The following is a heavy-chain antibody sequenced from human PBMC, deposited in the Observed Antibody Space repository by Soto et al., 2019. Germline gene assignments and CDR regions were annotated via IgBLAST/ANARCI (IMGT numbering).Heavy chain of an antibody. CDR2: TSSDGINK. J-gene: IGHJ4*02. D-gene: IGHD5-18*01. CDR1: GGSFSDYY. Sequence: LSLTCAVYGGSFSDYYWSWIRQAPSKGLEWVAVTSSDGINKFYADSVKGRFIISRDISRNTVYLQMDSLRAEDTAVYYCAKDRVQIWSHVGILDDWGQGTMVTVSS. V-gene: IGHV3-30*18. CDR3: AKDRVQIWSHVGILDD.